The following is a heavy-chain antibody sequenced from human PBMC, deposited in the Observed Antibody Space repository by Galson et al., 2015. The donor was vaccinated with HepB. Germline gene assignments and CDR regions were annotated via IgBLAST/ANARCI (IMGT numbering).Heavy chain of an antibody. J-gene: IGHJ4*02. CDR3: ARDLGGITGTTWLY. D-gene: IGHD1-20*01. CDR1: GFTFSSYA. Sequence: SLRLSCAVSGFTFSSYAMHWVRQAPGKGLEWVAVISYDGSNKYYADSVKGRFTISRDNSKNTLYLQMNSLRAEDTAVYYCARDLGGITGTTWLYWGQGTLVTVSS. CDR2: ISYDGSNK. V-gene: IGHV3-30-3*01.